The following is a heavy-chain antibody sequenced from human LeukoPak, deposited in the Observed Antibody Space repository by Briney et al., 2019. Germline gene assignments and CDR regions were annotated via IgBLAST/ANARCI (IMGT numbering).Heavy chain of an antibody. CDR2: INHSGST. J-gene: IGHJ5*02. V-gene: IGHV4-34*01. D-gene: IGHD1-26*01. CDR3: ARAGVGALLAHTFDP. Sequence: SETLSLTCAVYGGSFSGYYWSWIRQPPGKGLEWIGEINHSGSTNYNPSLKSRVTISVDTSKNQFSLKLSSVTAADTAVYYCARAGVGALLAHTFDPWGQGTLVTVSS. CDR1: GGSFSGYY.